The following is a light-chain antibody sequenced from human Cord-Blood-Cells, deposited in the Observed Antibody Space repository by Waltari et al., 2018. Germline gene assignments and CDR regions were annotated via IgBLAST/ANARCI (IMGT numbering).Light chain of an antibody. J-gene: IGLJ3*02. Sequence: QSALTQPASVSGSPGQSITTPCPGTSSDDGGYNFVSWYPQPPGKAPKLMSYDVSNRPSGVSNRVSGSKSRNTASLTISGLQAEEEADYYCSSYTSSSTWVFGGGTKLTVL. CDR3: SSYTSSSTWV. CDR2: DVS. V-gene: IGLV2-14*01. CDR1: SSDDGGYNF.